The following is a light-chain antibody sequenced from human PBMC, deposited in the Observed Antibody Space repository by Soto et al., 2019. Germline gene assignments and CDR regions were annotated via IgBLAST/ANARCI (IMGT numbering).Light chain of an antibody. Sequence: DFQMTQSPSTLSASIGDGVTISCRASQSIDSSLAWYQQKPGRAPKVIITKTPILEGGVPSRFSGSVSGTEFTLTITNLQPEDFATYYCQQYKDYPLTFGGGTKVDIK. CDR2: KTP. V-gene: IGKV1-5*03. CDR1: QSIDSS. CDR3: QQYKDYPLT. J-gene: IGKJ4*01.